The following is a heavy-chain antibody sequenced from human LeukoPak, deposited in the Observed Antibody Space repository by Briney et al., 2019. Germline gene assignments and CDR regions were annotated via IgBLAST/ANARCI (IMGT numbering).Heavy chain of an antibody. CDR1: GYTFTGYY. CDR2: INSNIGDT. V-gene: IGHV1-2*02. Sequence: ASVQVSCKASGYTFTGYYMHWVRQAPGQGLEWMGWINSNIGDTNYAQKFQGRVTMTRDRSISTAYMELSRLRSDDRAVYYCAREPHYDLLAGYALGYLELWGRGTLLTVSS. D-gene: IGHD3-9*01. CDR3: AREPHYDLLAGYALGYLEL. J-gene: IGHJ2*01.